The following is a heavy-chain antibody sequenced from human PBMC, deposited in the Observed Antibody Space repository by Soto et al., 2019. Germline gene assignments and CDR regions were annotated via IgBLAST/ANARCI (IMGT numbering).Heavy chain of an antibody. D-gene: IGHD3-3*01. Sequence: QVQLVQSGAEVKKPGASVKVSCKASGYTFTSYGISWVRQAPGQGLEWMGWISAYNGNTNYAQKLQGRVTMTTDTSTSTAYMELRSLRSDDTAVYYCARVSPTVYCDPLFGYGMDVWGQGTTVTVSS. V-gene: IGHV1-18*01. CDR1: GYTFTSYG. CDR2: ISAYNGNT. J-gene: IGHJ6*02. CDR3: ARVSPTVYCDPLFGYGMDV.